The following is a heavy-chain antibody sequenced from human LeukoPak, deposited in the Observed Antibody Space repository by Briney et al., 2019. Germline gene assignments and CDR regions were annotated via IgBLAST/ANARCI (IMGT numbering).Heavy chain of an antibody. CDR2: ISGSGGST. D-gene: IGHD3-22*01. CDR1: GFTFSGYA. J-gene: IGHJ4*02. CDR3: AKVGNYYDSSGYYYYFDY. V-gene: IGHV3-23*01. Sequence: GGSLRLSCAASGFTFSGYAMSWVRQAPGKGLEWVSAISGSGGSTYYADSVKGRFTISRDNSKNTLYLQMNSLRAEDTAVYYCAKVGNYYDSSGYYYYFDYWGQGTLVTVSS.